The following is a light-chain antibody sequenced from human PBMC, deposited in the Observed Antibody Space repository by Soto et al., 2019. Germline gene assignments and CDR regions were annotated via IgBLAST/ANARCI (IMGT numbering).Light chain of an antibody. J-gene: IGLJ2*01. V-gene: IGLV2-23*03. CDR2: EGS. CDR1: SSDVGSYNL. CDR3: CSYAGSSTFVV. Sequence: QSVLTQPASVSGSPGQSITISCTGTSSDVGSYNLVSWYQQHPGNAPQLMIYEGSKRPSGVSNRFSGSKSGNTASLTISGLQAEDEADYYCCSYAGSSTFVVFGGGTKVTVL.